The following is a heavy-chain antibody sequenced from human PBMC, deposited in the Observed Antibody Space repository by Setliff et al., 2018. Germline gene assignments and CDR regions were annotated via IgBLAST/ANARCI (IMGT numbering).Heavy chain of an antibody. CDR3: VRGTPWRSSGWYFDY. Sequence: SETLSLTCTVSGGSISSYYWRWIRQPAGKGLEWIGRIYTSGSTNYNPSLKSRVTMSVDTSKNPFSLKLSSGTAPDTAVYYCVRGTPWRSSGWYFDYWGQGTLVTVSS. CDR1: GGSISSYY. CDR2: IYTSGST. V-gene: IGHV4-4*07. D-gene: IGHD6-19*01. J-gene: IGHJ4*02.